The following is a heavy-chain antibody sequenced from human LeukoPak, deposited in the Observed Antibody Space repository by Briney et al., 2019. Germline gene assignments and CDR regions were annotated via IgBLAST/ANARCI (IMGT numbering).Heavy chain of an antibody. D-gene: IGHD5-12*01. J-gene: IGHJ4*02. CDR1: GFTFDNYA. Sequence: GSLRLSCAASGFTFDNYAMSWVRQAPGKGLEWVSSIRGSGGSTYYADFVKGRFTISRDNSKNTLYLQMNSLRAEDTAVYYCAKVFGSGNDFDDWGQGTLVTVSS. V-gene: IGHV3-23*01. CDR2: IRGSGGST. CDR3: AKVFGSGNDFDD.